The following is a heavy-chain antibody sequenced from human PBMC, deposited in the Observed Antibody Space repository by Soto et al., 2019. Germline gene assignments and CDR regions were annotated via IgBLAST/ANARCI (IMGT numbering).Heavy chain of an antibody. CDR1: GFTVSNND. Sequence: GGSLRLSCVAAGFTVSNNDMHWVRQTTGKGLEWVSGIGRVGETYYAGSVKGRFTISRDNAKNSLYLQMNSLRVEDTAVYYCAREKAREVAATILRYSAMDVWGQGTTVTVSS. D-gene: IGHD2-21*01. J-gene: IGHJ6*02. V-gene: IGHV3-13*01. CDR3: AREKAREVAATILRYSAMDV. CDR2: IGRVGET.